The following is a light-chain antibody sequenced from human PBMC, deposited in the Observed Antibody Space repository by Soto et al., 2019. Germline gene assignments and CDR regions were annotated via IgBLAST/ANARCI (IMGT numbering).Light chain of an antibody. V-gene: IGKV3-15*01. J-gene: IGKJ5*01. Sequence: EIVMTQSPATLSVSPGERVTLSCRASQSVGSDLAWYQHKPGQAPRLLVYGASTRATGVPVTFSGFGSGTEFTLTISSLQSEDFAIYYCHQYKNLITFGQGTRLEIK. CDR2: GAS. CDR3: HQYKNLIT. CDR1: QSVGSD.